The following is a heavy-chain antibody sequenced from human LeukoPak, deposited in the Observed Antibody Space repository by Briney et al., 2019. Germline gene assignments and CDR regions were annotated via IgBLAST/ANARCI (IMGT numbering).Heavy chain of an antibody. J-gene: IGHJ4*02. Sequence: ASVKVSCKASGYTFTGYYIHWLRQAPGQGLEWMGWIAANSGDTNYAQKLQGRVTMTTDTSTSTAYMELRSLRSDDTAVYYCATTISPVVVVYWGQGTLVTVSS. CDR3: ATTISPVVVVY. V-gene: IGHV1-18*04. CDR1: GYTFTGYY. CDR2: IAANSGDT. D-gene: IGHD2-15*01.